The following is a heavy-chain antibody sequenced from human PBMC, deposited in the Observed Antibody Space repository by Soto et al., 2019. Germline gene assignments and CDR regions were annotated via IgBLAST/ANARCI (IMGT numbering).Heavy chain of an antibody. V-gene: IGHV4-39*01. D-gene: IGHD3-10*02. CDR3: ARHVRPSTTPRRDWFDP. J-gene: IGHJ5*02. Sequence: WETLSLTCTVSSGSISSSSYYWGWIRQPPGKGLEWIGSIYYSGDTYHNPSLKSRVTMSVDTSMNQFALRLTSVTAADTAVYYCARHVRPSTTPRRDWFDPWGQGALVTVSS. CDR1: SGSISSSSYY. CDR2: IYYSGDT.